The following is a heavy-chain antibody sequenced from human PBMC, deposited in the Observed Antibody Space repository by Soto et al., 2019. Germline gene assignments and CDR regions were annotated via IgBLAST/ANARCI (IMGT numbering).Heavy chain of an antibody. Sequence: QVQLVESGGGVVQPGRSLRLSCAASGFTFDSYGMHWVRQAPGKGLEWVAVISSDGNNKYYADSVKGRFSIYRDNLNNTLYMQMSSMRVEDPAVYYCVKDLLPNTVTTCGSWGQGTLVTVSS. CDR1: GFTFDSYG. V-gene: IGHV3-30*18. J-gene: IGHJ5*02. CDR2: ISSDGNNK. CDR3: VKDLLPNTVTTCGS. D-gene: IGHD4-17*01.